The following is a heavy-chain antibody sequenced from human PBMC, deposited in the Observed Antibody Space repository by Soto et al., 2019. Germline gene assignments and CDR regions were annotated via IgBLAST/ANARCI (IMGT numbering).Heavy chain of an antibody. CDR1: GFTFSSYS. CDR3: ARFDRYYYYGMDV. J-gene: IGHJ6*02. D-gene: IGHD3-9*01. V-gene: IGHV3-21*01. CDR2: ISSSSSFI. Sequence: EVQLVESGGGLVKPGGSLRLSCAASGFTFSSYSMNWFRQAPGKGLEWVSSISSSSSFIYYADSVKGRFTISRDNAKNSLYLQMNSLRAEDTAVYYCARFDRYYYYGMDVWGQGTTVTVSS.